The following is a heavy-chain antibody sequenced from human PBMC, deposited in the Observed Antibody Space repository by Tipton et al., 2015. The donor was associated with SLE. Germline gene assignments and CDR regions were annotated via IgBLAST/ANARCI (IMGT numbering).Heavy chain of an antibody. Sequence: GLVKPSETLSLTCSVSGDSISNHYWSWIRQTPEKRLEWIGYIYYSGSTNYNPSLKSRVTISVGTSKNQFSLNLSSVTAADTAIYYCARVGYSGTSPYYYYYMDVWGKGTTVTVSS. V-gene: IGHV4-59*11. CDR2: IYYSGST. CDR3: ARVGYSGTSPYYYYYMDV. J-gene: IGHJ6*03. CDR1: GDSISNHY. D-gene: IGHD1-26*01.